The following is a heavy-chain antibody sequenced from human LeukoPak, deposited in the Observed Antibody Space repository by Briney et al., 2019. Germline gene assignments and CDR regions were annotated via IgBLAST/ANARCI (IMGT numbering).Heavy chain of an antibody. V-gene: IGHV4-59*08. CDR2: IYYTGST. CDR3: ARLGTAGI. D-gene: IGHD6-13*01. CDR1: GGSISNYY. J-gene: IGHJ4*02. Sequence: PSETLSLTCTVSGGSISNYYWNWIRQSPGKGLEWIGYIYYTGSTNYNPSLKSRVTISVDTSKNQFSLKLTSVTAADTAVYYCARLGTAGIWGQGTLVTVSS.